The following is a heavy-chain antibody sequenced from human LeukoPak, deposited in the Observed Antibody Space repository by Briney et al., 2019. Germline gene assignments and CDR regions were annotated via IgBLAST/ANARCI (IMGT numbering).Heavy chain of an antibody. V-gene: IGHV1-69*06. CDR2: IVPIFGTA. J-gene: IGHJ4*02. Sequence: SVKVSCKASGGTFSSYAISWVRQAPGQGLEWMGGIVPIFGTANYAQKFQGRVTITADKSTSTAYMELSSLRSEDTAVYYCARENYSGSGDLWGQGTLVTVSS. D-gene: IGHD3-10*01. CDR1: GGTFSSYA. CDR3: ARENYSGSGDL.